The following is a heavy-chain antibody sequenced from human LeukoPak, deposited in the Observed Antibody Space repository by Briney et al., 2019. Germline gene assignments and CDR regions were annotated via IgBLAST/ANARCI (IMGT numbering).Heavy chain of an antibody. J-gene: IGHJ4*02. CDR3: ARRGYYGSGSPSDY. D-gene: IGHD3-10*01. CDR1: GVSISTTSYY. V-gene: IGHV4-39*07. Sequence: SETLSLTCTVSGVSISTTSYYWGWIRQPPGKGLECIGNIYYSGSTYYNPSLKRRVTISVDTSKNQFSLKLSSVTAADTAVYYCARRGYYGSGSPSDYWGRGALVTVSS. CDR2: IYYSGST.